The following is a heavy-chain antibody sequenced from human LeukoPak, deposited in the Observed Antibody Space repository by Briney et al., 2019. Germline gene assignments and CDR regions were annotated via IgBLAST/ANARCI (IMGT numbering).Heavy chain of an antibody. D-gene: IGHD3-10*01. CDR2: IYYSGST. J-gene: IGHJ5*02. CDR3: AREKPLRDMVRGVFDP. CDR1: GGSISSYY. V-gene: IGHV4-59*12. Sequence: SETLSLTCTVSGGSISSYYWSWIRQPPGKGLEWIGYIYYSGSTNYNPSLKSRVTISVDTSKNQFSLKLSSVTAADTAVYYCAREKPLRDMVRGVFDPWGQGTLVTVSS.